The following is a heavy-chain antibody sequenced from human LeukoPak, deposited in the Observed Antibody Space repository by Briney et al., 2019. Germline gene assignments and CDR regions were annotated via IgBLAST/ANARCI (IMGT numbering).Heavy chain of an antibody. J-gene: IGHJ3*02. Sequence: KPSETLSLTCTVSGGSISSSSYYWGWIRQPPGKGLEWIGGIYYSGSTYYNPSLKSRVTISVDTSKNQFSLKLSSVTAADTAVYYCARLPLGDDAFDIWGQGTMVTVSS. D-gene: IGHD3-16*01. CDR3: ARLPLGDDAFDI. CDR2: IYYSGST. V-gene: IGHV4-39*01. CDR1: GGSISSSSYY.